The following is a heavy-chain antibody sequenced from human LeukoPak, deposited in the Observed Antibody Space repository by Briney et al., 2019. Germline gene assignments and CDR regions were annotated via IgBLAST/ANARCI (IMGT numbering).Heavy chain of an antibody. CDR3: ATPWELQNRAPFYYYYMDV. V-gene: IGHV1-69*06. J-gene: IGHJ6*03. Sequence: ASVKVSCKASGYTFTSYYMHWVRQAPGQGLEWMGGIIPIFGTANYAQKFQGRVTITADKSTSTAYMELSSLRSEDTAVYYCATPWELQNRAPFYYYYMDVWGKGTTVTVSS. D-gene: IGHD1-26*01. CDR2: IIPIFGTA. CDR1: GYTFTSYY.